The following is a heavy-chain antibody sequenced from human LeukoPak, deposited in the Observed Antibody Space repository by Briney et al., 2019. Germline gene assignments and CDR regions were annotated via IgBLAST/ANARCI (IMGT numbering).Heavy chain of an antibody. CDR3: ERSTLGCSYDSPSYHYMDV. V-gene: IGHV3-11*04. D-gene: IGHD5-18*01. CDR2: IISSGSTI. Sequence: PGGSLRLSCAASVFTFSDYYMSWIRQAPGEGLEWGSYIISSGSTIYYADSVKGRVTISRDNAKNSLYLQMNRLRAEDTAVYYCERSTLGCSYDSPSYHYMDVWGKGTTVTVSS. CDR1: VFTFSDYY. J-gene: IGHJ6*03.